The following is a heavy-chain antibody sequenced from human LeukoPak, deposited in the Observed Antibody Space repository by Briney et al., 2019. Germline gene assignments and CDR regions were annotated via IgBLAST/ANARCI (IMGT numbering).Heavy chain of an antibody. V-gene: IGHV3-23*01. D-gene: IGHD3-10*01. J-gene: IGHJ4*02. CDR3: AARKVRGVWFYLDY. CDR1: GFTFNNYG. Sequence: GGSLRLSCAASGFTFNNYGMGWVRQTPGKGLEWVATIGTSGANTYHADSVKGRFAISTDNSKNTLYLQMNSLRVEDTAVYFCAARKVRGVWFYLDYWGQGTLVTVSS. CDR2: IGTSGANT.